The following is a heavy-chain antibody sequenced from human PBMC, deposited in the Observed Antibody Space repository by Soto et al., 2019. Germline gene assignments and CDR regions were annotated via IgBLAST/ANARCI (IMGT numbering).Heavy chain of an antibody. CDR2: ISGSGDST. V-gene: IGHV3-23*01. D-gene: IGHD6-19*01. Sequence: EVQLLESGGGLVQPGGSLRLSCAASGFSFSSYAMNWVRQAPGKGLEWVSVISGSGDSTYYADSVKGRFTISRDNSKNTLDLKMISLSAEDTAVYSCAGRSSGWYVDYWGQGTLVIVSS. CDR1: GFSFSSYA. CDR3: AGRSSGWYVDY. J-gene: IGHJ4*02.